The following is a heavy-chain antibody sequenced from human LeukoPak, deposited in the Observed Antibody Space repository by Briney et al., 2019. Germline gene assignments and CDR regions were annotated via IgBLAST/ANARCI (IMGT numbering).Heavy chain of an antibody. CDR2: IYHSGST. V-gene: IGHV4-38-2*02. CDR1: GYSISSGYY. CDR3: ARGSGRDGYNLDY. Sequence: SETLSLTCTVSGYSISSGYYWGWIRQPPGKGLEWIGSIYHSGSTYYNPSLKSRVTISVDTSKNQFSLKLSSVTAADTAVYYCARGSGRDGYNLDYWGQGTLVTVSS. J-gene: IGHJ4*02. D-gene: IGHD5-24*01.